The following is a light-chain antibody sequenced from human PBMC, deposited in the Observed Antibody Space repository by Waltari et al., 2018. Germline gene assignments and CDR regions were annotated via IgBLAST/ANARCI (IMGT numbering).Light chain of an antibody. Sequence: QLVLTQSPSASASLGASVKLTCTLSSGHSTNIIAWLPQQPEKGPRYLMNVNSDGRHDQGVVVPDRFSGCSTGAGRHLTIASLQSEDEADYYCQTGGHGTWVFGVGTRLTVL. CDR2: VNSDGRH. J-gene: IGLJ3*02. CDR1: SGHSTNI. V-gene: IGLV4-69*01. CDR3: QTGGHGTWV.